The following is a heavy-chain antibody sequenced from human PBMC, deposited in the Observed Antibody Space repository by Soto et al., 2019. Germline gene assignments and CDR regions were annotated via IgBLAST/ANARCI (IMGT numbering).Heavy chain of an antibody. CDR3: ARVRAAAYYYYYGMDV. D-gene: IGHD6-13*01. CDR2: INAGNGNT. CDR1: GYTFTSYA. J-gene: IGHJ6*02. V-gene: IGHV1-3*01. Sequence: ASVKASCKASGYTFTSYAMHWVRQAPGQRLEWMGWINAGNGNTKYSQKFQGRVTITRDTSASTAYMELSSLRSEDTAVYYCARVRAAAYYYYYGMDVWGQGTTVTVSS.